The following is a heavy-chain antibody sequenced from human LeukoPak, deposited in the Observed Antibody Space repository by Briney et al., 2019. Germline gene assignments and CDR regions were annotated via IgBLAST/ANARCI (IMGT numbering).Heavy chain of an antibody. J-gene: IGHJ6*02. D-gene: IGHD3-10*01. V-gene: IGHV4-59*02. Sequence: ETLSLTCAVSGGSVSDFYWSWIRQPPGKGLEWIGYVYYSGSTNYNPSLKSRVAISIDTSKNQFSLKLGSVTAADTAMYYCARAPPYYYGSGSLGSYHYGMDVWGQGTTVTVSS. CDR1: GGSVSDFY. CDR3: ARAPPYYYGSGSLGSYHYGMDV. CDR2: VYYSGST.